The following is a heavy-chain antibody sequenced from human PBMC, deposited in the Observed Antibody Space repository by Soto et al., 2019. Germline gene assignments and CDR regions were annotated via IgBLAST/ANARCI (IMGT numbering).Heavy chain of an antibody. CDR1: GYTFTGYY. Sequence: ASVKVSCKASGYTFTGYYMHWVRQAPGQGLEWMGWINPNSGSTNYAQKFQGRVTMTRDTSTSTAYMELSSLRSEDTAVYYCARDKSSGYRNMDVWGQGTTVTVSS. CDR2: INPNSGST. D-gene: IGHD3-22*01. V-gene: IGHV1-2*02. CDR3: ARDKSSGYRNMDV. J-gene: IGHJ6*02.